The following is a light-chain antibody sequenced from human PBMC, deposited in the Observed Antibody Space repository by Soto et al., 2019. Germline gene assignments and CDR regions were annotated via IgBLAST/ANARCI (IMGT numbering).Light chain of an antibody. CDR1: SSDIGGYDY. V-gene: IGLV2-14*01. Sequence: QSALTQPASVSGSPGQSITLSCTGTSSDIGGYDYVSWYQRHPGKAPKLIIYDVNNRPSGVSNRFSGSKSGNTASLTISGLQAADEAADYCTSYASGSSHVVFGGGTKLTVL. CDR3: TSYASGSSHVV. J-gene: IGLJ2*01. CDR2: DVN.